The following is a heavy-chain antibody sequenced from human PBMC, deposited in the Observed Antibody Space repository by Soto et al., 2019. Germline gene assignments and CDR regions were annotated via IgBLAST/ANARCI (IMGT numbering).Heavy chain of an antibody. Sequence: GGSLRLSCAASGFTFDDYAMHWVRQAPGKGLEWVSGISWNSGSIGYADSVKGRFTISRDNAKNSLYLQMNSLRAEDTALYYCTAARPNYYYYMDVWGKGTTVTVSS. V-gene: IGHV3-9*01. CDR2: ISWNSGSI. D-gene: IGHD6-6*01. CDR1: GFTFDDYA. J-gene: IGHJ6*03. CDR3: TAARPNYYYYMDV.